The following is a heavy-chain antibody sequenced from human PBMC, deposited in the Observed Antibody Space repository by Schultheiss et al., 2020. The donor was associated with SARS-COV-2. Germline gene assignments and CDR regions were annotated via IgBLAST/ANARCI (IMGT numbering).Heavy chain of an antibody. D-gene: IGHD2-2*01. CDR3: ARDLSVVVPAWDLNIKKSMDV. CDR2: ISAYNGNT. CDR1: GYTFTSYG. J-gene: IGHJ6*02. V-gene: IGHV1-18*01. Sequence: ASVKVSCKASGYTFTSYGISWVRQAPGQGLEWMGWISAYNGNTNYAQKLQGRVTMTTDTSTSTAYMELRSLRSDDTAVYYCARDLSVVVPAWDLNIKKSMDVWGQGTTVTVSS.